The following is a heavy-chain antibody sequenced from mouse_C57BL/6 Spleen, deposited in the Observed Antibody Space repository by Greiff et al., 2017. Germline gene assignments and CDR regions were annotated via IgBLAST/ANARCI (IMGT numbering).Heavy chain of an antibody. Sequence: QVQLQQSGAELVKPGASVKISCKASGYAFSSYWMNWVKQRPGKGLEWIGQIYPGDGDTNYNGKFKGKATLTADKSASTAYMQLSSLTSADSAVYFCASGETTVVAFDYWGQGTTRTVSS. J-gene: IGHJ2*01. CDR1: GYAFSSYW. CDR3: ASGETTVVAFDY. D-gene: IGHD1-1*01. V-gene: IGHV1-80*01. CDR2: IYPGDGDT.